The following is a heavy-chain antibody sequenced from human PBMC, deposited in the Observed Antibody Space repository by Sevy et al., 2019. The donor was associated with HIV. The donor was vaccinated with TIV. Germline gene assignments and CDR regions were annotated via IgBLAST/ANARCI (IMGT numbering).Heavy chain of an antibody. CDR1: GGAISSYY. V-gene: IGHV4-59*01. J-gene: IGHJ6*03. D-gene: IGHD3-9*01. CDR3: ARVTGYYYYYMDV. Sequence: SETLSLTCTVSGGAISSYYWSWIRQPPGKGLEWIGYIYYSGSTNYNPSLKSRVTISVDTSKNQFSLKLSSVTAADTAVYYCARVTGYYYYYMDVWGKGTTVTVSS. CDR2: IYYSGST.